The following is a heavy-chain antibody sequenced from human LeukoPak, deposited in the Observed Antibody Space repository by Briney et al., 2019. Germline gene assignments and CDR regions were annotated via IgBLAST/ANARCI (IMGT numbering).Heavy chain of an antibody. Sequence: SETLSLTCTVSGGSISTYYWSWIRQPPGKGLEWIGYIYYSGSTNYNPSLKSRVTISVDTSKNQFSLKLSSVTAADTAVYYCARTNDGDYYGMDVWGQGTTVTVSS. CDR2: IYYSGST. D-gene: IGHD1-1*01. J-gene: IGHJ6*02. CDR1: GGSISTYY. CDR3: ARTNDGDYYGMDV. V-gene: IGHV4-59*01.